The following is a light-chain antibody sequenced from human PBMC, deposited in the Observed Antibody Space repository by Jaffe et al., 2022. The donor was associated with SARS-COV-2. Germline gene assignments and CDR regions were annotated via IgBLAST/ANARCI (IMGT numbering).Light chain of an antibody. CDR2: YKPDAGD. CDR1: SGIDVAAYR. V-gene: IGLV5-45*03. Sequence: QAVLTQPSSLSASPGASVSLTCTLRSGIDVAAYRIYWYQQKAGSPPQFLLRYKPDAGDQLGSGVPSRFSGLKDASANAGILLISGLQSEDEADYYCMIWHASTWVFGGGTKLTVL. CDR3: MIWHASTWV. J-gene: IGLJ3*02.